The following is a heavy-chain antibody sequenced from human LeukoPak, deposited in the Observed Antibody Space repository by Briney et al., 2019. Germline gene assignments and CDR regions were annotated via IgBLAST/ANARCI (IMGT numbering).Heavy chain of an antibody. CDR2: ISGYNGNT. CDR3: ARDLKRGYSSGRYSWGTGSSNDY. Sequence: ASVKVSCKASGYTFTSYGISWVRQAPGQGLEWMGWISGYNGNTNYAQQKLQGRVTMTTYTSTSTAYMELRSLRSDDTAVYYCARDLKRGYSSGRYSWGTGSSNDYWGQGTLVTVSS. J-gene: IGHJ4*02. V-gene: IGHV1-18*01. D-gene: IGHD6-19*01. CDR1: GYTFTSYG.